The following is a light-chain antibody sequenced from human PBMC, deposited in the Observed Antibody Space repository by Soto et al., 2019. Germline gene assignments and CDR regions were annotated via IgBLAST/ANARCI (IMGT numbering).Light chain of an antibody. J-gene: IGKJ2*01. V-gene: IGKV3-20*01. CDR3: QQYCISPYT. CDR1: QSVSSSY. CDR2: GAS. Sequence: EIVLTQSPGTLSVSPGERATLSCRASQSVSSSYLAWYQQKPGQAPRLLIYGASIRATGIPERFSGSGSGTDFTLTVSRLQPEDVAVYYCQQYCISPYTFGQGTKVEIK.